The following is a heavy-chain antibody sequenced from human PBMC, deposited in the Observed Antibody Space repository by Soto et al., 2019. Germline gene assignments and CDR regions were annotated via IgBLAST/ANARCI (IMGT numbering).Heavy chain of an antibody. V-gene: IGHV1-3*01. CDR2: INADNSNT. CDR3: ARGGTAAGNYYMDV. J-gene: IGHJ6*03. Sequence: QVQLVQSGAEVKEPGASVKVSCKASGYTFINYAIHWVRQAPGQRLEWKGWINADNSNTKYSQKLQGRVTITRDTSASTAYMEVSSLRSEETAEYYCARGGTAAGNYYMDVWGKGTTVTVSS. CDR1: GYTFINYA. D-gene: IGHD6-13*01.